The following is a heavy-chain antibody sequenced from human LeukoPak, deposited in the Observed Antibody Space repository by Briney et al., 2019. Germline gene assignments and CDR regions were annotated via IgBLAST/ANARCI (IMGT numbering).Heavy chain of an antibody. D-gene: IGHD6-19*01. V-gene: IGHV1-69*01. CDR1: GGTFSSYA. Sequence: SVKVSCKASGGTFSSYAISWVRQAPGQGLEWMGGIIPIFGTANYAQKFQGRVTITADESTSTACMELSSLRSEDTAVYYCAGLAVAGTEVDYWGQGTPVTVSS. CDR2: IIPIFGTA. J-gene: IGHJ4*02. CDR3: AGLAVAGTEVDY.